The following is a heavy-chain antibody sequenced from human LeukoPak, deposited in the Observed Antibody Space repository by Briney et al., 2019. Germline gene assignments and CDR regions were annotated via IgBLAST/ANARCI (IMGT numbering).Heavy chain of an antibody. J-gene: IGHJ4*02. D-gene: IGHD3-3*01. V-gene: IGHV3-21*01. CDR3: AIPFTSYYDFWSGYSPFIDY. CDR1: GFAFSSYN. Sequence: GGSLRLSCAASGFAFSSYNMNWVRQAPGKGLEWVSSITSSSNYIYYADSVKGRFTISRDNAKNSLYLQMNSLRAEDTAVYYCAIPFTSYYDFWSGYSPFIDYWGQGTLVTVSS. CDR2: ITSSSNYI.